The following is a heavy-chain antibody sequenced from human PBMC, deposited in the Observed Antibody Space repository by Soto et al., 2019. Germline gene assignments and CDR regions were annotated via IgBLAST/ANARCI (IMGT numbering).Heavy chain of an antibody. CDR1: GFTFDDYA. V-gene: IGHV3-9*01. CDR2: ITWSSSAI. D-gene: IGHD3-9*01. Sequence: SLGLSCAASGFTFDDYAMHGVRQVPGKGLEWVSSITWSSSAIGYADSVRGRFTISRDNAKNSLYLQMNSLRTEDTALYYCAKDKFESGMDVWGQGTTVTVSS. CDR3: AKDKFESGMDV. J-gene: IGHJ6*02.